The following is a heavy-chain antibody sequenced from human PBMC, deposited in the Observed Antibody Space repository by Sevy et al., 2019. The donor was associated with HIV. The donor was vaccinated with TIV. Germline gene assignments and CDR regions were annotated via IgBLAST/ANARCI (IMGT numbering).Heavy chain of an antibody. CDR3: AKVGMQLWSYFDF. CDR1: GFDFREYA. D-gene: IGHD5-18*01. J-gene: IGHJ4*02. V-gene: IGHV3-30*18. Sequence: GGSLRLSCGASGFDFREYAMHWVRQAPGKGLEWVAAVSSDETNTYYVDSMKGRFTMSRDSSQNTLFLHMNSLRVEDTAVYYCAKVGMQLWSYFDFWGQGTLVTVSS. CDR2: VSSDETNT.